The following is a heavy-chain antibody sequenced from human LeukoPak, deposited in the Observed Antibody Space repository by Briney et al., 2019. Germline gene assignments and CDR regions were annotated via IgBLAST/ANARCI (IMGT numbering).Heavy chain of an antibody. Sequence: ASVMVSCKTSGYSFTNYGITWVRQAPGQGLEWMGWINTNTGNPTYAQGFTGRFVFSLDTSVSTAYLQISSLKAEDTAVYYCARDRFLVFDAFDIWGQGTMVTVSS. V-gene: IGHV7-4-1*02. J-gene: IGHJ3*02. CDR1: GYSFTNYG. CDR2: INTNTGNP. D-gene: IGHD2-8*02. CDR3: ARDRFLVFDAFDI.